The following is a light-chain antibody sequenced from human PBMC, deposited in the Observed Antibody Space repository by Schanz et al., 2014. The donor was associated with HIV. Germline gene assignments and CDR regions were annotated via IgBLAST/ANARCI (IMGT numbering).Light chain of an antibody. V-gene: IGLV3-21*04. CDR1: NIGGES. Sequence: SYELTQPPSVSVAPGKTARLTCGGSNIGGESVHWYQQKPGQAPVLVIYSDSDRPSGIPERFSGSNSGNTATLTISRVEAGDEADYYCQVWYSSRDLYVFGSGTKLTVL. J-gene: IGLJ1*01. CDR3: QVWYSSRDLYV. CDR2: SDS.